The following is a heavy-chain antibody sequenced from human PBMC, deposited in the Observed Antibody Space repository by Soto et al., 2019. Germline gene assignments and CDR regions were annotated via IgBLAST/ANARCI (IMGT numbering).Heavy chain of an antibody. V-gene: IGHV3-30*18. D-gene: IGHD2-15*01. J-gene: IGHJ4*02. CDR2: ISYDGSNK. CDR3: AKDLEYCSGGSCYWDY. CDR1: GFTFSSYG. Sequence: VQLVESGGGVVQPGRSLRLSCAASGFTFSSYGMHWVRKAPGKGLEWVAVISYDGSNKYYADSVKGRFTISRDNSKNTLYLQMNSLRAEDTAVYYCAKDLEYCSGGSCYWDYWGQGTLVTVSS.